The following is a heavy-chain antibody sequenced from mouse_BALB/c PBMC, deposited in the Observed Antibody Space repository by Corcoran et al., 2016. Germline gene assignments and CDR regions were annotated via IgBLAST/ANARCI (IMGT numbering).Heavy chain of an antibody. V-gene: IGHV1S136*01. CDR3: ARGTVYDGLAY. CDR1: GYTFTSYV. Sequence: EVQLQQSGPELVKPGASVKMSCKASGYTFTSYVRHWVKQKPGQGLEWIGYINPYNDGTKYNEKFKGKATLTSDKSSSTAYMELSSLTSEDSAVYYCARGTVYDGLAYWGQGTLVTVSA. CDR2: INPYNDGT. D-gene: IGHD2-3*01. J-gene: IGHJ3*01.